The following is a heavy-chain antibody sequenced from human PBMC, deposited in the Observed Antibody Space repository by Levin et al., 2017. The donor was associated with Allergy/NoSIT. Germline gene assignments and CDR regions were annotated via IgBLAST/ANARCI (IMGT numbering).Heavy chain of an antibody. V-gene: IGHV4-38-2*01. J-gene: IGHJ4*02. D-gene: IGHD4-17*01. CDR2: FYHSGST. CDR1: DSSISSAYY. Sequence: GSLRLSCAVSDSSISSAYYWGWIRQPPGKGLEWIGSFYHSGSTYYNPSLKSRVTISVDTSKNQFSLRLSSVTAADTAVYYCAGNRRDYEVFDYWGQGTLVTVSS. CDR3: AGNRRDYEVFDY.